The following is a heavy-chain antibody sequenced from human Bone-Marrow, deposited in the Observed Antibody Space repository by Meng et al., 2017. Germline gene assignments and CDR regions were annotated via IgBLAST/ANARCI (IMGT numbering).Heavy chain of an antibody. D-gene: IGHD4-17*01. J-gene: IGHJ2*01. CDR3: ARGRVTTVTTPNWYFDL. CDR1: GGSFSGYY. V-gene: IGHV4-34*01. Sequence: HVQLQQWGAGLLKPSETLSLTCAVYGGSFSGYYWSWIRQPPGKGLEWIGEINHSGSTNYNPSLKSRVTISVDTSKNQFSLKLSSVTAADTAVYYCARGRVTTVTTPNWYFDLWGRGTLVTVSS. CDR2: INHSGST.